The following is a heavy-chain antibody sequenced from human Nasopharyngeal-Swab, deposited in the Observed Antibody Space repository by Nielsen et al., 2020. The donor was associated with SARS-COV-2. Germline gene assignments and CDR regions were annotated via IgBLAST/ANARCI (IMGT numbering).Heavy chain of an antibody. CDR3: VTGLQQYRLQFDY. CDR2: FDPQTDET. V-gene: IGHV1-24*01. D-gene: IGHD1-1*01. J-gene: IGHJ4*02. Sequence: ASVKVSCKVFGYTLTELSIHWVRQAPGKGLEWMGGFDPQTDETLYAQKFQGRVTMTQDTSTDAAYMKVNRLRSEDTTIYYCVTGLQQYRLQFDYWGQGTLVTVSS. CDR1: GYTLTELS.